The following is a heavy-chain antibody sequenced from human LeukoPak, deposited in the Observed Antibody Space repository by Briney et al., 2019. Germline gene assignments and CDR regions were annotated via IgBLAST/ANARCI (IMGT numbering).Heavy chain of an antibody. CDR3: AHIAVAGLDY. V-gene: IGHV2-5*08. CDR2: IYWDDDK. D-gene: IGHD6-19*01. Sequence: TLSLTCTVSGGSISSYYWSWIRQPPGKALEWLALIYWDDDKRYSPSLKSRLTITKDTSKNQVVLTMTNIDPVDTATYYCAHIAVAGLDYWGQGTLVTVSS. J-gene: IGHJ4*02. CDR1: GGSISSYYW.